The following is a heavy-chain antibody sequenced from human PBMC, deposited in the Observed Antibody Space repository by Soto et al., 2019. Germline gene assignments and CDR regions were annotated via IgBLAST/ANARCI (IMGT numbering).Heavy chain of an antibody. J-gene: IGHJ4*02. CDR1: GFTFSNAW. CDR3: ATGGYYFDF. CDR2: IKSKADGGTT. D-gene: IGHD3-22*01. Sequence: GGSLRLSCGASGFTFSNAWMNWVRQAPGKGLEWVGRIKSKADGGTTDYAAPVKGRITISRDDSKNTAYLQMSGLRSEDTAMYYCATGGYYFDFCGQGALVTVSS. V-gene: IGHV3-15*01.